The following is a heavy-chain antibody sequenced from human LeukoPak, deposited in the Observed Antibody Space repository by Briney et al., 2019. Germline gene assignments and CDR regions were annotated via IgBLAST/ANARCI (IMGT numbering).Heavy chain of an antibody. V-gene: IGHV5-51*01. CDR2: IYPGDSDT. CDR1: GYSFTSYW. J-gene: IGHJ4*02. D-gene: IGHD3-10*01. Sequence: GESLKISCKGSGYSFTSYWIGWVRQMPGKGLEWMGIIYPGDSDTRYSPSFQGHVTISADRSINTAFLQWTSLKVSDTAMYYCARLDASGTYYRGPDYWGQGTLVTVSS. CDR3: ARLDASGTYYRGPDY.